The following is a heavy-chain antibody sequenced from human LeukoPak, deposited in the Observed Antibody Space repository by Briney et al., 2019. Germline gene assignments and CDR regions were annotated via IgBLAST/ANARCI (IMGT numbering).Heavy chain of an antibody. V-gene: IGHV6-1*01. Sequence: SQTLSLTCAISGDSVSSNSAAWNWIRQSPSRGLEWLGRTYYRSKWYNDYAVSVKSRITINPGTSKNQFSLQLNSVTPEDTAVYYCARAPDYRGRPLGFDYWGQGTLVTVSS. CDR3: ARAPDYRGRPLGFDY. J-gene: IGHJ4*02. CDR1: GDSVSSNSAA. CDR2: TYYRSKWYN. D-gene: IGHD4-11*01.